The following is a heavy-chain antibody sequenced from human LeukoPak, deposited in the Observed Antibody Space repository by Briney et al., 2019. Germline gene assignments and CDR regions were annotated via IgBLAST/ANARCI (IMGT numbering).Heavy chain of an antibody. CDR1: GYTLTELS. CDR3: AMQLERAGYWFDP. D-gene: IGHD1-1*01. J-gene: IGHJ5*02. CDR2: FDPEDGET. Sequence: LVASVKVSCRVSGYTLTELSMHWVRQAPGKGLEWMGGFDPEDGETIYAQKFQGRVSMTEDTSTDTAYMELSSLRSEDTAVYYCAMQLERAGYWFDPWGQGTLVTVSS. V-gene: IGHV1-24*01.